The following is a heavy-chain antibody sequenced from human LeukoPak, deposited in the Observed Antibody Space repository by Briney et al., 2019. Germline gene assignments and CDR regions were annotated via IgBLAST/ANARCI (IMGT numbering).Heavy chain of an antibody. CDR2: VIPSSGGT. V-gene: IGHV1-2*02. CDR3: ARGVLLQGRGAFDI. Sequence: ASVKVSCKASGYTFNVYYIHWLQQAPGQGLEWMGWVIPSSGGTKYAQKFQDRVTMTRDTSINTAYMELSSLTYDDTAVYYCARGVLLQGRGAFDIWGQGAMVTVSS. D-gene: IGHD2-15*01. CDR1: GYTFNVYY. J-gene: IGHJ3*02.